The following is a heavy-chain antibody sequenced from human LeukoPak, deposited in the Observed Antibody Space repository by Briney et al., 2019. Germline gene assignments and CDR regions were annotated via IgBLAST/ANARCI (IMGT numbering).Heavy chain of an antibody. V-gene: IGHV3-15*01. J-gene: IGHJ4*02. D-gene: IGHD2-21*01. Sequence: GGSLRLSCAASGFTFSNAWMSWVRQAPGKGLEWVGRIKSKTDGGTTDYAAPVKGRFTISRDDSKNTLYLQMNSLKTEDTAVYYCTTDMPYCGGDCLFDYWGQGTLVTVSS. CDR3: TTDMPYCGGDCLFDY. CDR1: GFTFSNAW. CDR2: IKSKTDGGTT.